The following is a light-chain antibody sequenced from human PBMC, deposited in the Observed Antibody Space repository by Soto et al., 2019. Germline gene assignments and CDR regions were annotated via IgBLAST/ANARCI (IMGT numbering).Light chain of an antibody. CDR1: QSSSSW. V-gene: IGKV1-5*01. J-gene: IGKJ1*01. Sequence: IQITQSPSTPSASVGDRVTTTCRACQSSSSWLAWFQQKPGKATKLLIYDASSLERGVSSRFSGSGSGTEFTLTISRLQPDDFATYCCQQYSNFWTFGQGTKVDIK. CDR3: QQYSNFWT. CDR2: DAS.